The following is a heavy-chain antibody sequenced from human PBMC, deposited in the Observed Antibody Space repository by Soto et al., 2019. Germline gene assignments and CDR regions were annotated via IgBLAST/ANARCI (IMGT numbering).Heavy chain of an antibody. CDR2: INPSGGST. J-gene: IGHJ4*02. V-gene: IGHV1-46*01. CDR1: GYTFTSYY. Sequence: WASVKVSCKASGYTFTSYYMHWVRQAPGQGLEWMGIINPSGGSTSYAQKFQGRVTMTRDTSTSTVYMELSSLRSEDTAVYYCARELGADYCSSTSCYSGDYWGQGTLVTVSS. D-gene: IGHD2-2*01. CDR3: ARELGADYCSSTSCYSGDY.